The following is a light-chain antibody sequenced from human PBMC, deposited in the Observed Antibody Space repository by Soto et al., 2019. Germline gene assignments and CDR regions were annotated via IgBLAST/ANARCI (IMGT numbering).Light chain of an antibody. J-gene: IGKJ4*01. V-gene: IGKV1-12*01. CDR2: AAS. CDR1: QDSSSW. CDR3: QQGYSFPFT. Sequence: DIQMTQSPSSVSASVGDTVTITCRASQDSSSWVAWYQQKPGKAPKLLISAASSLQSGVPTRFSGSGSGTGFTLIISGLQPEDFATYFCQQGYSFPFTFGGGTKVDIK.